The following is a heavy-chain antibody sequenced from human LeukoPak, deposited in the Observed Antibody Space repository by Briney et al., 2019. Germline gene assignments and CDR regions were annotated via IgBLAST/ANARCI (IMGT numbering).Heavy chain of an antibody. CDR3: AKDSHFYYDSSGYYKD. Sequence: GGSLRLSCGASGFPFSSYAMTWVRQAPGKGLEWVSVIYSGGSTYYADSVKGRLIISRDNSKNTLYLQMNSLRAEDTAVYYCAKDSHFYYDSSGYYKDWGQGTLVTVSS. CDR2: IYSGGST. CDR1: GFPFSSYA. V-gene: IGHV3-23*03. D-gene: IGHD3-22*01. J-gene: IGHJ4*02.